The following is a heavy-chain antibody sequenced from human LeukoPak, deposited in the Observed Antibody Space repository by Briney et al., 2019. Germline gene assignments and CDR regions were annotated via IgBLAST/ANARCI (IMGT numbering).Heavy chain of an antibody. Sequence: PGGSLRLSCAASGFTFSNAWMSWVRQAPGKRLEWVGRIKSKTDGGTTDYAAPVKGGFTISRDDSKNTLYLQMNSLKTEDTAVYYCTTYRFPPRATTLDYWGQGTLVTVSS. D-gene: IGHD1-26*01. CDR1: GFTFSNAW. J-gene: IGHJ4*02. CDR3: TTYRFPPRATTLDY. V-gene: IGHV3-15*01. CDR2: IKSKTDGGTT.